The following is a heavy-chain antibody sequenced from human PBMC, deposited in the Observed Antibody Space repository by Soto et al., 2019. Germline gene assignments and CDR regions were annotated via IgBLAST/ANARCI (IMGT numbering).Heavy chain of an antibody. J-gene: IGHJ3*02. V-gene: IGHV1-46*01. D-gene: IGHD3-10*01. Sequence: GASVKVSCKASGYTFTSYYMHWVRQAPGQGLEWMGIINPSGGSTSYAQKFQGRVTMTRDTSTSTVYMGLSSLRSEDTAVYYCARDMAWNYGSAGGEYNDAFDIWGQGTMVTVSS. CDR3: ARDMAWNYGSAGGEYNDAFDI. CDR1: GYTFTSYY. CDR2: INPSGGST.